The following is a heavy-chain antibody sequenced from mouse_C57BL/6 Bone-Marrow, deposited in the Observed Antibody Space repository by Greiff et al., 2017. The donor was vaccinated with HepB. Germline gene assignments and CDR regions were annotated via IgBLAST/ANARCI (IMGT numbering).Heavy chain of an antibody. J-gene: IGHJ2*01. CDR1: GYTFTSYW. Sequence: QVQLQQPGAELVMPGASVKLSCKASGYTFTSYWMHWVKQGPGQGLEWIGEIDPSDGYTNYNKKFKGKSTVTVDKSSSTAYMQLSSLKSEDSAVYYCARGSGVVAHFDYWGQGTTLTVSS. V-gene: IGHV1-69*01. CDR2: IDPSDGYT. D-gene: IGHD1-1*01. CDR3: ARGSGVVAHFDY.